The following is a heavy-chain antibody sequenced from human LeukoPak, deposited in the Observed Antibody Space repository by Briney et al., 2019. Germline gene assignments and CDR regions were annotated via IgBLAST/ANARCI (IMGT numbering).Heavy chain of an antibody. V-gene: IGHV5-51*01. D-gene: IGHD2-8*01. Sequence: GESLKISCRGSGYGFSSYWIGWVGQMPGKGLEWRGIIYPGDSDTRYSPSFQGQVTISADKSISTAYLQWSSLEASDTAMYYCARLGCCTNGVCSPDYWGQGTLVTVSS. CDR2: IYPGDSDT. CDR3: ARLGCCTNGVCSPDY. CDR1: GYGFSSYW. J-gene: IGHJ4*02.